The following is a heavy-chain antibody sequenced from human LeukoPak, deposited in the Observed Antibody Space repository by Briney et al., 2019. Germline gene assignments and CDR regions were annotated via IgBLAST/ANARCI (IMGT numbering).Heavy chain of an antibody. CDR3: ARRQVDWGSSFDY. D-gene: IGHD3/OR15-3a*01. V-gene: IGHV3-23*01. Sequence: GGSLRLSCAASGFTFSSYAMSWVRQAPGKGLEWASTISGSGGSTYYADSVKGRFTISRDNSKNTLYLQMNSLRAEDTAVYYCARRQVDWGSSFDYWGQGILVTVSS. CDR2: ISGSGGST. CDR1: GFTFSSYA. J-gene: IGHJ4*02.